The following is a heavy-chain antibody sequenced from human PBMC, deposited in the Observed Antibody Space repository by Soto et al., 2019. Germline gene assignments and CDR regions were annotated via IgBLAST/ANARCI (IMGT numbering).Heavy chain of an antibody. Sequence: QVHLEQSGAEVKKPGSSVKVSCKASGGTFRTAAVSWVRQAPGQGLEWLGGIMPVFRTPDYAQKFQGRVTITADESTSTAYMELSGLRSDDTAVYYCARDNDRPQLGGNSYSILAGWGHGTTITVSS. CDR3: ARDNDRPQLGGNSYSILAG. J-gene: IGHJ6*02. V-gene: IGHV1-69*12. CDR1: GGTFRTAA. CDR2: IMPVFRTP. D-gene: IGHD2-15*01.